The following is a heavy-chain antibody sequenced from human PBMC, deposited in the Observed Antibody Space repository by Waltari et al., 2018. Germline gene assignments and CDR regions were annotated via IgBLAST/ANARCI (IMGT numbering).Heavy chain of an antibody. Sequence: QLQLQESGPGLVKPSETLSLTCTVSGGSISSSSYYWGWIRQPPGKGLEWIGSIYYRGSTYYTPSLKSRVTISVDTSKNQFSLKLSSVTAADTAVYYCARHKLAARPFDYWGQGTLVTVSS. CDR3: ARHKLAARPFDY. D-gene: IGHD6-6*01. J-gene: IGHJ4*02. CDR1: GGSISSSSYY. CDR2: IYYRGST. V-gene: IGHV4-39*01.